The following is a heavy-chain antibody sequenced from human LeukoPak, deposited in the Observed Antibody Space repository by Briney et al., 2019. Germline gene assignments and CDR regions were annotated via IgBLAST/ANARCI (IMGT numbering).Heavy chain of an antibody. Sequence: SETLSLTCTVSGGSISSSSYYWGWIRQPPGKGLEWIGTIYYSGSTYYNPSLKSRVTISVDTSKNQFSLKLSSVTAADTAVYYCARVPTVTFFDYWGQGTLVTISS. CDR2: IYYSGST. CDR1: GGSISSSSYY. V-gene: IGHV4-39*07. CDR3: ARVPTVTFFDY. J-gene: IGHJ4*02. D-gene: IGHD4-17*01.